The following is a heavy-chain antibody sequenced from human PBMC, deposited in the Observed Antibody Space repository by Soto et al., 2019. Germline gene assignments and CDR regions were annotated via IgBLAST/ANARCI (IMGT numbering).Heavy chain of an antibody. CDR3: EILGCSSSIGPHIVHCYYGMYG. V-gene: IGHV5-51*01. Sequence: GEYLKISSKGSGYSFTSYWIGWVRQVPGKGLEWMGIIYPGDSDTRYSPSFQGQVTISADKSISTAYLQWSSLKASDTAMYYCEILGCSSSIGPHIVHCYYGMYGRGKGSKVTVSS. CDR2: IYPGDSDT. D-gene: IGHD2-2*01. CDR1: GYSFTSYW. J-gene: IGHJ6*04.